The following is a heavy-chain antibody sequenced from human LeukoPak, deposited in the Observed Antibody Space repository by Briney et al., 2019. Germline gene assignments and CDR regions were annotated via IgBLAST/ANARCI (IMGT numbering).Heavy chain of an antibody. V-gene: IGHV3-23*01. J-gene: IGHJ5*02. CDR3: AKSNRGVDWFDP. CDR1: GFTFSSYA. Sequence: GGSLRLSCAASGFTFSSYAMSWVRQAPGKGLEWVSAISGSGGSTYYADPVKGRFTISRDNSKNTLYLQMNSLRAEDTAVYYCAKSNRGVDWFDPWGQGTLVTVSS. CDR2: ISGSGGST. D-gene: IGHD3-10*01.